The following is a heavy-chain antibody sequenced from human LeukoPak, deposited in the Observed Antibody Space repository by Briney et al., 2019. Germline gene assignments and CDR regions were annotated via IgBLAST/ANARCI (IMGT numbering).Heavy chain of an antibody. Sequence: GGSLRLSCVASGFTFGKYWMSWVRQAPGKGLEWVANIKLDGSEKNYVDSVKGRFTISRDNTKNSLYLQMNSLRAEDTAVYYCARGPPYGGFDYWGQGTLVTVSS. CDR1: GFTFGKYW. CDR3: ARGPPYGGFDY. CDR2: IKLDGSEK. D-gene: IGHD4-23*01. J-gene: IGHJ4*02. V-gene: IGHV3-7*01.